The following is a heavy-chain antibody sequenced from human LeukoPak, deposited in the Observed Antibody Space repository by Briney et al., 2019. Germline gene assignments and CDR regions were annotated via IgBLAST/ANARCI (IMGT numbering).Heavy chain of an antibody. CDR3: ARGVYIAAAQYGY. V-gene: IGHV4-59*01. J-gene: IGHJ4*02. Sequence: PSETLSLTCTVSGGSISSYYWSWIRQPPGKGLEWIGYIYYSGSTNYNPSLKSRVTISVDTSKDQFSLKLSSVTAADTAVYYCARGVYIAAAQYGYWGQGTLVTVSS. D-gene: IGHD6-13*01. CDR2: IYYSGST. CDR1: GGSISSYY.